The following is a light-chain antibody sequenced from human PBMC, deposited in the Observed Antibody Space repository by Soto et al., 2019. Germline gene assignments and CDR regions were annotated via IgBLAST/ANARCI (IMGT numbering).Light chain of an antibody. CDR3: MQALHTPRT. CDR1: QSLLHSNGYNY. V-gene: IGKV2-28*01. CDR2: LGS. J-gene: IGKJ1*01. Sequence: DIVLTQSPLSLPATPGEPASISCRSSQSLLHSNGYNYLDWYLQKPGQSPQLLIYLGSNRASGVPDRFSGSGSGTDFTLKISRVEAEDVGVYYCMQALHTPRTFGQGTKVEIK.